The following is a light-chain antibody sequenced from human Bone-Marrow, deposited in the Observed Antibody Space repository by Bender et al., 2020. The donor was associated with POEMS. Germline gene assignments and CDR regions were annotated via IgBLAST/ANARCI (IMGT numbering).Light chain of an antibody. J-gene: IGLJ2*01. Sequence: QSALTQPPSASGSPGQPVTISCTGTSSDVGGYSYVSWYQHHPGKAPKLIIYEVTTRPSGVSNRFSGSKSGNTASLTIFGLQADDEADYYCCSYAGSSTVIFGGGTRLTVL. CDR3: CSYAGSSTVI. CDR1: SSDVGGYSY. V-gene: IGLV2-23*02. CDR2: EVT.